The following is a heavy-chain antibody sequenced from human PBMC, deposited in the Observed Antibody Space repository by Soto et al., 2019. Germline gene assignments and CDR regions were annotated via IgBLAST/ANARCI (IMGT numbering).Heavy chain of an antibody. V-gene: IGHV4-4*07. CDR3: VRDRTKTLRDWFDP. D-gene: IGHD1-1*01. Sequence: SETLSLTGTVSGASISGFYWSWIRKSAGKGLEWIGRIYATGTTDYNPSLKSRVMMSVDTSKKQFSLKLRSVTAADTAVYYCVRDRTKTLRDWFDPWGQGISVTVSS. CDR2: IYATGTT. CDR1: GASISGFY. J-gene: IGHJ5*02.